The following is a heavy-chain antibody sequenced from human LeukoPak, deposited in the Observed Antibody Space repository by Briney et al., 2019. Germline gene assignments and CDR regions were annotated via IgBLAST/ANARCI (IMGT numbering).Heavy chain of an antibody. CDR3: VRTCSSSDCFNTTPDNWFDP. CDR1: GVSITFYY. Sequence: SETLSLTCTVSGVSITFYYWSWIRQPPGKGLEWIGNMYQSGVTNYNPSLRSRLTISIDTSKNQFSLRLTSVTAADTAVYYCVRTCSSSDCFNTTPDNWFDPWGQGSLVTVSS. CDR2: MYQSGVT. J-gene: IGHJ5*02. V-gene: IGHV4-59*01. D-gene: IGHD2-2*01.